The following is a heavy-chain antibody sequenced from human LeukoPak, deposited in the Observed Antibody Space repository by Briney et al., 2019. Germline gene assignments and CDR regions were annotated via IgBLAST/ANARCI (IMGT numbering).Heavy chain of an antibody. CDR3: ARLEGYSSSWSDY. V-gene: IGHV4-39*01. CDR2: IYYSGST. D-gene: IGHD6-13*01. CDR1: GGSISSSSYY. J-gene: IGHJ4*02. Sequence: SETLSLTCTVSGGSISSSSYYWGWIRQPPGKGLEWIGSIYYSGSTYYNPSLRSRVTISVDTSKNQFSLKLSSVTAADTAVYYCARLEGYSSSWSDYWGQGTLVTVSS.